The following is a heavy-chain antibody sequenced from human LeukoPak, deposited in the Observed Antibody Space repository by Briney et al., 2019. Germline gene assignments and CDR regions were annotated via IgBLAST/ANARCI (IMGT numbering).Heavy chain of an antibody. Sequence: GGSLRLSCAASGFTFSSYWMHWVRQAPGKGLEWVSAISGSGGSTYYADSVKGRFTISRDNSKNTLYLQMNSLRAEDTAVYYCASPMVRGVMERDYWGQGTLVTVSS. V-gene: IGHV3-23*01. CDR1: GFTFSSYW. J-gene: IGHJ4*02. D-gene: IGHD3-10*01. CDR3: ASPMVRGVMERDY. CDR2: ISGSGGST.